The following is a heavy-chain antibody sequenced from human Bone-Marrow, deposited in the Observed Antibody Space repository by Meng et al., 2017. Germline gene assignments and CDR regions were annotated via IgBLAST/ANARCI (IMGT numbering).Heavy chain of an antibody. Sequence: HMHDQAQTLLYRSLTLALTVTLAGGSVGSGGYYWSWLRQHPGTGLGWIGDTYCSGSTYLNPSLKSRVTISVDTSKNPFSLKLSSVTAADTAVYYCARGPLSAAGTMGYFQHWGQGTLVTVSS. V-gene: IGHV4-31*03. D-gene: IGHD6-13*01. J-gene: IGHJ1*01. CDR1: GGSVGSGGYY. CDR2: TYCSGST. CDR3: ARGPLSAAGTMGYFQH.